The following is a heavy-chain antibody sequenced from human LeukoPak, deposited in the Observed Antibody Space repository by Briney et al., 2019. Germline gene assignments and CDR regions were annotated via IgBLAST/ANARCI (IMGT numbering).Heavy chain of an antibody. CDR3: ARRDSSGYYLDY. V-gene: IGHV3-11*04. CDR2: ISSSGSTI. CDR1: GLTFSDYY. J-gene: IGHJ4*02. D-gene: IGHD3-22*01. Sequence: GGSLRLSCAASGLTFSDYYMSWIRQAPGKGQEWVSYISSSGSTIYYADSVKGRFTISRDNAKNSLYLQMNSLRAEDTAVYYCARRDSSGYYLDYWGQGTLVTVSS.